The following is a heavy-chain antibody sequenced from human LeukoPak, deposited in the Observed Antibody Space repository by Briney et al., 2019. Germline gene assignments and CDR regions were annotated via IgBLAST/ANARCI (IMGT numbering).Heavy chain of an antibody. V-gene: IGHV4-39*01. CDR3: ARAYDSSGYSSYCFDY. CDR1: GGSINSPSFY. J-gene: IGHJ4*02. Sequence: SETLSLTCTVSGGSINSPSFYWGWIRQPPGKGLEWIGSIYYSGSTYYNSSLKSQVTVSVDTSKNQFSLRLSSVTAADTAVYYCARAYDSSGYSSYCFDYWGQGTLVTVSS. CDR2: IYYSGST. D-gene: IGHD3-22*01.